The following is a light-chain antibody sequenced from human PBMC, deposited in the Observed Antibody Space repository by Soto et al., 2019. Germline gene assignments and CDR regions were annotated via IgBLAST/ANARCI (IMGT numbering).Light chain of an antibody. Sequence: AIQVTQSPSSLSASVGDIVTITCRASQGIRNDLSWYQQKPGKAPKLLIYAASSLQSGVPSRFSGSGSGTDFTLTISSMQPEDFATYYCLQDYSFPRTFGGGTQVDIK. CDR3: LQDYSFPRT. J-gene: IGKJ4*01. CDR1: QGIRND. V-gene: IGKV1-6*02. CDR2: AAS.